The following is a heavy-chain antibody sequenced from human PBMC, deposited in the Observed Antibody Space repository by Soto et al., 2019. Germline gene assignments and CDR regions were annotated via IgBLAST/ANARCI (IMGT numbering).Heavy chain of an antibody. CDR3: ASLTVTTAFHYYYYGMDV. CDR2: ISYDGSNK. V-gene: IGHV3-30-3*01. Sequence: GGSLRLSCAASGFTFSSYAMHWVRQAPGKGLEWVAVISYDGSNKYYADSVKGRFTISRDNSKNTLYLQMNSLRAEDTAVYYCASLTVTTAFHYYYYGMDVWGQGTTVTVS. J-gene: IGHJ6*02. CDR1: GFTFSSYA. D-gene: IGHD4-4*01.